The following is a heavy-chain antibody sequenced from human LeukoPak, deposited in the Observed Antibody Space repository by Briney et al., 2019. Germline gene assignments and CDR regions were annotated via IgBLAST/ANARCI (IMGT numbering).Heavy chain of an antibody. V-gene: IGHV1-69*05. CDR1: AGTFSSYA. J-gene: IGHJ1*01. CDR3: ARVSIEYCSGGSCYFEYFQH. D-gene: IGHD2-15*01. CDR2: IIPIFGTA. Sequence: PSVKVSCKASAGTFSSYAISWVRQAPGQGLEWMGGIIPIFGTANYAQKFQGRVTITTDASTSTAYMELSSLRSEDTAVYYCARVSIEYCSGGSCYFEYFQHWGQGTLVTVSS.